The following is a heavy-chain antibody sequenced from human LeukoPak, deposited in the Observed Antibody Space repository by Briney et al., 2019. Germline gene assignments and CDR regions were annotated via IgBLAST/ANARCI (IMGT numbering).Heavy chain of an antibody. Sequence: GGSLRLSCAASGFTFSNYAMTWVRQAPGKGLEWVSAISGGGGSTYYADSVKGRFTISRDNSMNTLYLQMNSLRAEDTAVCYCAKALDILTGYSLDYWGQGTLVPVSS. CDR1: GFTFSNYA. CDR3: AKALDILTGYSLDY. D-gene: IGHD3-9*01. CDR2: ISGGGGST. J-gene: IGHJ4*02. V-gene: IGHV3-23*01.